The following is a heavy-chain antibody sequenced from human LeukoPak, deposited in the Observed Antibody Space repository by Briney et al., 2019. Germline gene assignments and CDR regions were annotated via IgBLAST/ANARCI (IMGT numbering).Heavy chain of an antibody. D-gene: IGHD3-10*01. CDR1: GYSFTSYW. CDR2: IYPGDSDT. J-gene: IGHJ4*02. CDR3: ARLGGRITMVRGKLDY. Sequence: GESLKISCKVSGYSFTSYWIGWVRQMPGKGLEWMGIIYPGDSDTRYSPSFQGQVTISAGKSISTAYLQWSSLKASDTAMYYCARLGGRITMVRGKLDYWGQGTLVTVSS. V-gene: IGHV5-51*01.